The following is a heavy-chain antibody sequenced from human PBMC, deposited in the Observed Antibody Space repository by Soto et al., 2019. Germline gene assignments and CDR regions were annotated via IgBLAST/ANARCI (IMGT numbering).Heavy chain of an antibody. CDR2: IYYSGST. Sequence: SETLSLTGTVSGGSISTYYWSWIRQPPWKGLEWIGYIYYSGSTSYNPSLKSRVTISVDTSKNQFSLKLRSVTAADTAVYYCASDRRSGCDQGSGMDVWGHGTKV. V-gene: IGHV4-59*01. J-gene: IGHJ6*02. CDR1: GGSISTYY. CDR3: ASDRRSGCDQGSGMDV. D-gene: IGHD5-12*01.